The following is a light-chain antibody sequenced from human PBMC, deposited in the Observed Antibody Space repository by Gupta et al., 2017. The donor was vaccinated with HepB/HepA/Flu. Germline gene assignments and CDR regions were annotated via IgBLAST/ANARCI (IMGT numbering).Light chain of an antibody. Sequence: DILMTQSPSSVSVSVGDRVTISCRASQGISNKLAWYQQKPGNAPKLLIYCASTVKTGVPSRFRGRGSGTDFALTISSLQPEDFATYYCQQYYSFPWTFGQGTKVEIK. J-gene: IGKJ1*01. CDR2: CAS. V-gene: IGKV1-12*01. CDR1: QGISNK. CDR3: QQYYSFPWT.